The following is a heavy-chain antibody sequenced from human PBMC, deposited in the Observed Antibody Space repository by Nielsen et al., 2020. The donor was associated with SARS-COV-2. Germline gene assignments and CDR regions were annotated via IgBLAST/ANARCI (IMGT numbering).Heavy chain of an antibody. D-gene: IGHD1-7*01. CDR1: GYTFIDYN. CDR3: ARGSGTLGY. V-gene: IGHV1-2*02. Sequence: ASVKVSCKASGYTFIDYNIHWVRQAPGQGLEWMGGINPNSGGTNYAQKFQGRVTMTRDTSISTAYLDLGRLRSDDTAVYYCARGSGTLGYWGQGTLVTVSS. CDR2: INPNSGGT. J-gene: IGHJ4*02.